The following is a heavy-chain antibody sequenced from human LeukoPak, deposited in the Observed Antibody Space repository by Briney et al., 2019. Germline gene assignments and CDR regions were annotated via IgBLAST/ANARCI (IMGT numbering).Heavy chain of an antibody. D-gene: IGHD1-26*01. CDR2: MNPNSGNT. V-gene: IGHV1-8*01. J-gene: IGHJ4*02. Sequence: ASVKVACKASGYTFTSYDINWVRQATGQGLEWMGWMNPNSGNTGYAQKFQGRVTMTRNTSITTAYMELSSLRSEDTAVYYCARSKVGTSTLSIDYWGQGSLVTVSS. CDR3: ARSKVGTSTLSIDY. CDR1: GYTFTSYD.